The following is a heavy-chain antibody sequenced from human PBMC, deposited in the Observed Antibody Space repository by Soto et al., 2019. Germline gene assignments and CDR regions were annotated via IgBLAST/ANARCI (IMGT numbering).Heavy chain of an antibody. CDR3: AKSSGYYDISGSNYYYYVMDV. CDR1: GFTFDDYA. Sequence: GGSLRLSCAASGFTFDDYAMHWVRQAPGKGLEWVSLISWDGGSTYYADSVKGRFTISRDNSKNSLYLQMNSLRAEDTALYYCAKSSGYYDISGSNYYYYVMDVWRHGTTATGS. CDR2: ISWDGGST. V-gene: IGHV3-43D*04. D-gene: IGHD3-22*01. J-gene: IGHJ6*02.